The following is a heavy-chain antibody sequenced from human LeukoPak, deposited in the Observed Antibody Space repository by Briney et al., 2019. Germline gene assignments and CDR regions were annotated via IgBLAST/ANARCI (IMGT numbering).Heavy chain of an antibody. CDR1: GYTFTTYA. D-gene: IGHD1-26*01. Sequence: GASVKVSCKASGYTFTTYAMNWVRQAPGQGLEWMGWINTNTGNPTYAQGFTGRFVFSLDTSVSTAYLQISSLEAEDTAVYYCARGSGSGSYFSWFDPWGQGTLVTVSS. CDR2: INTNTGNP. CDR3: ARGSGSGSYFSWFDP. J-gene: IGHJ5*02. V-gene: IGHV7-4-1*02.